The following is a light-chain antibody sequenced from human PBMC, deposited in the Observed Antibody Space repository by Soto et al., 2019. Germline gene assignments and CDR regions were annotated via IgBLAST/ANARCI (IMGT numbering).Light chain of an antibody. V-gene: IGKV3-11*01. CDR1: ESIRTD. J-gene: IGKJ5*01. Sequence: TQSPVILSVSRGERATVSCRASESIRTDLSWYQHKPGQAPRLLIYGASSRATGIPDRFSGSGSGTDFTVTISSLEPEDSAVYYCQQRHMWPITFGQGTRLEIK. CDR2: GAS. CDR3: QQRHMWPIT.